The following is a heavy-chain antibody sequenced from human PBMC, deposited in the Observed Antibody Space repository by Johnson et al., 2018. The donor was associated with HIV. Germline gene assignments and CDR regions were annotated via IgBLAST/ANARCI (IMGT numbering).Heavy chain of an antibody. J-gene: IGHJ3*02. CDR3: ARDNWNGDS. D-gene: IGHD1-20*01. V-gene: IGHV3-49*03. Sequence: VQLVESGGGLVQPGRSLRLSCTTSGFTFGDYAMSWFRQAPGKGLERVRFIRIKAYGGTTEYAASVKGRFSISRDEAKSIAYLQMNSLKTEGTAVYFCARDNWNGDSWGQGTMVTVSS. CDR1: GFTFGDYA. CDR2: IRIKAYGGTT.